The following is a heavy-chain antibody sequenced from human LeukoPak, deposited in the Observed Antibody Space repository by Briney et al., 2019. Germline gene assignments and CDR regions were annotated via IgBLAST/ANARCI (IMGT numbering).Heavy chain of an antibody. CDR3: AKAWTYYYDSRLDY. D-gene: IGHD3-22*01. Sequence: GGSLRLSCAASGFTFSSYAMSWVRQAPGRGLEWVSAISGSGGSTYYADSVRGRFTISRDNSKNTLYLQMNSLRAEDTAVYYCAKAWTYYYDSRLDYWGQGTLVTVSS. J-gene: IGHJ4*02. CDR1: GFTFSSYA. CDR2: ISGSGGST. V-gene: IGHV3-23*01.